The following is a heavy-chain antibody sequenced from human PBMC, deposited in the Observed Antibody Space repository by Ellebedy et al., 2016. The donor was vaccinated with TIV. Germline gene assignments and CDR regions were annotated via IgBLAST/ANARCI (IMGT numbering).Heavy chain of an antibody. CDR3: VRLPGVSPSGSNWFGP. Sequence: GESLKISCKGSGYMFTIYWIAWVRQVPGKGLEYMGFIYPDDSETKYSPSFEGHVAISVDNSIDTAYLQWRSLRTSDTATYYCVRLPGVSPSGSNWFGPWGQGTQVTVSS. D-gene: IGHD1-1*01. CDR1: GYMFTIYW. J-gene: IGHJ5*02. V-gene: IGHV5-51*01. CDR2: IYPDDSET.